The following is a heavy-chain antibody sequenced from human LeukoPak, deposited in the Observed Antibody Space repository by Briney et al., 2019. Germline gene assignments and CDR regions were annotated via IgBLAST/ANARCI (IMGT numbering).Heavy chain of an antibody. CDR3: AWYYYDSSGYYFDY. D-gene: IGHD3-22*01. J-gene: IGHJ4*02. CDR1: GFTVSSNY. CDR2: IYSGGST. Sequence: GGSLRLSCAASGFTVSSNYMSWVRQAPGKGLEWVSVIYSGGSTYYADSVKGRFTISRDNSKNTLYLQMNSLRAEDTAVYYCAWYYYDSSGYYFDYWGQGTLVTVSS. V-gene: IGHV3-66*01.